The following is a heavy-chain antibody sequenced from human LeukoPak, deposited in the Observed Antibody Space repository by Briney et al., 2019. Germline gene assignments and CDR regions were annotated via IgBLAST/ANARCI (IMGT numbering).Heavy chain of an antibody. J-gene: IGHJ4*02. Sequence: SQTLSLTCTVSGGSISSGDYYWTWIRQPPGKGLEWMVYIFYSGSMYYNPSLKSRLTISVDTSKNQFSLKLRSVTAADTAVYYCARQTTVISFDYWGQGALVTVSS. CDR2: IFYSGSM. D-gene: IGHD4-17*01. CDR3: ARQTTVISFDY. CDR1: GGSISSGDYY. V-gene: IGHV4-30-4*01.